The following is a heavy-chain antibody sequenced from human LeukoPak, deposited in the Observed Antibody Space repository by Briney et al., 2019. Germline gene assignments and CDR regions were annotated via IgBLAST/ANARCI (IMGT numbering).Heavy chain of an antibody. J-gene: IGHJ4*02. CDR1: GFTFSDYY. D-gene: IGHD6-13*01. V-gene: IGHV3-11*01. CDR2: ISNKGSSSTT. CDR3: AKDILAAGLFFDY. Sequence: GGSLRLSCAASGFTFSDYYMGWVRQAPGKGLEWVSYISNKGSSSTTYYADSVKGRFTISRDDAQNSLYLQMNSLRADDTAVYYCAKDILAAGLFFDYWGQGILVTVSS.